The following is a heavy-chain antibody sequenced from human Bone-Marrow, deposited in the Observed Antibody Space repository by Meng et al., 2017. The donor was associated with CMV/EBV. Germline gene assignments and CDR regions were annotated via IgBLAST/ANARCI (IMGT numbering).Heavy chain of an antibody. D-gene: IGHD1-14*01. V-gene: IGHV4-59*01. J-gene: IGHJ6*02. CDR1: GGSISSYY. CDR2: VYYSGTT. Sequence: SETLSLTCTVSGGSISSYYWNWIRQPPGKGLEWLASVYYSGTTNYNPSLKSRLTISVDTSKSQFSLKLNSVTAADTAVYYCARDLNRARSYYGMDVWGQGTTVNV. CDR3: ARDLNRARSYYGMDV.